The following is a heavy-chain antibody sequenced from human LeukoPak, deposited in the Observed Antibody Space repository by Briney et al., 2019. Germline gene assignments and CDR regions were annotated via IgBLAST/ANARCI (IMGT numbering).Heavy chain of an antibody. Sequence: GGSLRLSCAASGFTFSSYAMRWVRQAPGKGLEWVSAISGSGGSTYYADSVKGRFTISRDNSKNTLYLQMNSLRAEDTAVYYCANAETYYYGSGSYYLLYWGQGTLVTVSS. CDR2: ISGSGGST. CDR3: ANAETYYYGSGSYYLLY. V-gene: IGHV3-23*01. CDR1: GFTFSSYA. D-gene: IGHD3-10*01. J-gene: IGHJ4*02.